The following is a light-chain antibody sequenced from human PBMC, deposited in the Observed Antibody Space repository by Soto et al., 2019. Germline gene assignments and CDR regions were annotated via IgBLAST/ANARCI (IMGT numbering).Light chain of an antibody. Sequence: LSQSPATLSSHSGERATLSCRASQSVSSYLAWYQPKPGQAPRLLIYDASNRATGIPARFSGSGSGTDFTLTISRLEPEDFAGYYGQQGSNLPAGTLGQGNKAAIK. CDR1: QSVSSY. CDR3: QQGSNLPAGT. V-gene: IGKV3-11*01. J-gene: IGKJ1*01. CDR2: DAS.